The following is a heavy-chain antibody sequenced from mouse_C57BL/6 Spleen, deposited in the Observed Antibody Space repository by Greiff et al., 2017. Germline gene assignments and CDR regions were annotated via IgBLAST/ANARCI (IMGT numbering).Heavy chain of an antibody. CDR2: IYPGDGDT. V-gene: IGHV1-80*01. J-gene: IGHJ1*03. CDR1: GYAFSSYW. CDR3: AYGSSNGYFDG. D-gene: IGHD1-1*01. Sequence: LQQSGASVKISCKASGYAFSSYWMNWVKQRPGKGLEWIGQIYPGDGDTNYNGKFKGKATLTADKSSSTAYMQRSSLTSEDSAVYCCAYGSSNGYFDGWGTGTTVTVSS.